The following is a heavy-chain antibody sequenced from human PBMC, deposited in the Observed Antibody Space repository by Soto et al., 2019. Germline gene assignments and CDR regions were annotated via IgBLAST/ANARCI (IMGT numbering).Heavy chain of an antibody. Sequence: QVQLVQSGAEVKKPGASVKVSCKASGYTFSNYAMKWVRQAPGQRLEWMGWINTGYGNTKYSQKFQGRVTITRDTSASKAYMELSSLRSEDTAVYYCARAGSSGSSYLHDWGQGTLLPVSS. CDR3: ARAGSSGSSYLHD. CDR2: INTGYGNT. J-gene: IGHJ4*02. V-gene: IGHV1-3*04. CDR1: GYTFSNYA. D-gene: IGHD6-19*01.